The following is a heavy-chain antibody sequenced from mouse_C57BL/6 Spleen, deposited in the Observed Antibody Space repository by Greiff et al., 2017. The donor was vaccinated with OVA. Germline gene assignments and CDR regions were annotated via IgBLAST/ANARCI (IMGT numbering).Heavy chain of an antibody. CDR2: LNPSNGGT. CDR1: GYTFTSYW. CDR3: ARKGNFDV. V-gene: IGHV1-53*01. J-gene: IGHJ1*03. Sequence: VQLQQPGTELVKPGASVKLSCKASGYTFTSYWMHWVKQRPGQGLEWIGNLNPSNGGTTYNEKGKSKATLTVDKSSSTAYMQLSSRTSEDSTVYYCARKGNFDVWGTGTTVTVSS.